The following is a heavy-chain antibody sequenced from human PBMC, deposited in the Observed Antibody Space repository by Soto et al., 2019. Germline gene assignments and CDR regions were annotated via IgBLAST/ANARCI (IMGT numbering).Heavy chain of an antibody. V-gene: IGHV4-39*01. CDR2: IYYSGST. CDR1: GGSISNIIYY. Sequence: QLQLQESGPGLVKPSETLSLTCTVSGGSISNIIYYWGWIRQPPGKGLEWIGNIYYSGSTYYNPSLKSRVTLSVDTSKNQVSLKVNSVTAADTAVYYCARGPLRSGTYYHLDYWGQGTLVTVSS. D-gene: IGHD1-26*01. J-gene: IGHJ4*02. CDR3: ARGPLRSGTYYHLDY.